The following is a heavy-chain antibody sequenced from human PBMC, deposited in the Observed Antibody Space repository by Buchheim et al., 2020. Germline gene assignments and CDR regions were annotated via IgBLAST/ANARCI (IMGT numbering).Heavy chain of an antibody. CDR2: IYTSGST. CDR3: ATRQLVQNYFDY. Sequence: QVQLQESGPGLVKPSQTLSLTCIVSGGPISSGGHYWSWVRQHPGKGLEWLGYIYTSGSTNYNPSLKSRLSISVDTSKNQFSLSLKSVTAADTAVYYCATRQLVQNYFDYWGQGTL. J-gene: IGHJ4*02. CDR1: GGPISSGGHY. D-gene: IGHD6-13*01. V-gene: IGHV4-31*03.